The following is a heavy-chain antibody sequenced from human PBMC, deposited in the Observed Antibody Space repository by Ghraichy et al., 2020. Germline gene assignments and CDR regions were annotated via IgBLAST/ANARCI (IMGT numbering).Heavy chain of an antibody. CDR1: GGSISSYY. CDR2: IYYSGST. CDR3: ARAPRSIAALNWFDP. D-gene: IGHD6-6*01. V-gene: IGHV4-59*01. J-gene: IGHJ5*02. Sequence: SETLSLTCTVSGGSISSYYWSWIRQPPGKGLEWIGYIYYSGSTNYNPSLKSRVTISVDTSKNQFSLKLSSVTAADTAVYYCARAPRSIAALNWFDPWGQGTLVTVSS.